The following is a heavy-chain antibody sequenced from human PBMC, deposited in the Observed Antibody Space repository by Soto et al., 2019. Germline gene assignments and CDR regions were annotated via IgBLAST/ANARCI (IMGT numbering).Heavy chain of an antibody. V-gene: IGHV5-10-1*01. Sequence: PGESLKISCKGSGYSFTSYWISWVRQMPGKGLEWMGRIDPSDSYTNYSPSFQGHVTISADKSISTAYLQWSSLKASDTAMYYCARLHCSSTSCYDYYVMDFWGQGTTVTVSS. D-gene: IGHD2-2*01. CDR1: GYSFTSYW. J-gene: IGHJ6*02. CDR3: ARLHCSSTSCYDYYVMDF. CDR2: IDPSDSYT.